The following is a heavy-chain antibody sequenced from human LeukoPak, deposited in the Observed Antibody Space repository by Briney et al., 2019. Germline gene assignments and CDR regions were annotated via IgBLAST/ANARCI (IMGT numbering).Heavy chain of an antibody. Sequence: GGSLRLSCAASGITFSSYAMHWVRQAPGKGLEWVAVISYDGSNKYYADSVKGRFTISRDNSKNTLYLQMNSLRAEDTAVYYCARVMGRYCSSNSCYVDYWGQGTLVTVSS. CDR1: GITFSSYA. V-gene: IGHV3-30*04. D-gene: IGHD2-2*01. CDR2: ISYDGSNK. CDR3: ARVMGRYCSSNSCYVDY. J-gene: IGHJ4*02.